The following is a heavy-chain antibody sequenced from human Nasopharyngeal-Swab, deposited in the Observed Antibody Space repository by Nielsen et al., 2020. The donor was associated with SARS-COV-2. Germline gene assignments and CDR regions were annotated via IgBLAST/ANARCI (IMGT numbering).Heavy chain of an antibody. CDR3: AKDRGLGIAAAGHFDY. V-gene: IGHV3-23*01. Sequence: GGSLRLSCAASGFTFSSYAMSWVRQAPGKGLEWVSAISGSGGSTYYADSVKGRFTISRDNSKNTLYLQMNSLRAEDTAVYYCAKDRGLGIAAAGHFDYWGQGTLVTVSS. CDR1: GFTFSSYA. D-gene: IGHD6-13*01. CDR2: ISGSGGST. J-gene: IGHJ4*02.